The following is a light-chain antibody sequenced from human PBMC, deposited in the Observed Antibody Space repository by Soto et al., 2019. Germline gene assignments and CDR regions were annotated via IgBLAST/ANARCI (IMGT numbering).Light chain of an antibody. CDR2: DND. CDR1: SSTFGSNA. J-gene: IGLJ2*01. CDR3: AAWDDSLNGPV. V-gene: IGLV1-44*01. Sequence: QSVLTQPPSASGTPGQRVAISCSGSSSTFGSNAVNWYQQRPGTAPKLLIYDNDQRPSGVPDRFSGSKSGTSASLAISGLQSDDAADYYCAAWDDSLNGPVFGGGTKLTVL.